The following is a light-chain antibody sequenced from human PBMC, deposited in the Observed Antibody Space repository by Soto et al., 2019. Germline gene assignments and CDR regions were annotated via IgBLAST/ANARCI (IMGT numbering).Light chain of an antibody. CDR3: CSYAGSNTFA. CDR1: SSDVGGYNY. V-gene: IGLV2-8*01. CDR2: EVS. Sequence: QSVLTQPPPASGSPGQSVTIACTGTSSDVGGYNYVSWYQEHPGKAPKVIIYEVSKRPSGVPDRFSGYKSGNTASLTVSGLQAEDEADYYCCSYAGSNTFAFGTGTKVT. J-gene: IGLJ1*01.